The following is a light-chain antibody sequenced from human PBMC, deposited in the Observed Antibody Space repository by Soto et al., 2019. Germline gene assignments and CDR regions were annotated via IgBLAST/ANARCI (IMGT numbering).Light chain of an antibody. Sequence: QSVLTQSPSASASLGASVKLTCTLSSGHSSYAIAWHLQQPEKGPRYLMKLNSDGSHSEGDGIPDRFSGSSSGAERYLTISSLQSEDEADYYCQTWGTGIHVVFGGGTKLTVL. CDR3: QTWGTGIHVV. CDR2: LNSDGSH. J-gene: IGLJ2*01. CDR1: SGHSSYA. V-gene: IGLV4-69*01.